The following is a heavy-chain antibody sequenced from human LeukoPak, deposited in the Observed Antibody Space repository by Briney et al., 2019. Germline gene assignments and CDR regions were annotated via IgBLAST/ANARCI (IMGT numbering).Heavy chain of an antibody. V-gene: IGHV4-59*01. CDR1: GGSIRSYY. J-gene: IGHJ6*03. CDR2: IYYSGST. CDR3: ASYGSVVTPLYYYYYMDV. Sequence: PSETLSLTCTVSGGSIRSYYWSWIRQPPGKGLEWIGYIYYSGSTNYNPSLKSRVTISVDTSKNQFSQKLSSVTAADTAVYYCASYGSVVTPLYYYYYMDVWGKGTTVTISS. D-gene: IGHD3-10*01.